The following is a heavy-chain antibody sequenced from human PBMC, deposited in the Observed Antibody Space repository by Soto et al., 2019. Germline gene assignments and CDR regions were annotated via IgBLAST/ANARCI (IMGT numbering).Heavy chain of an antibody. Sequence: QVQLVQSGAEVKKPGASVKVSCKASGYTFTSYDINWVRQATGQGLEWMGWMKPNSGNTGYAQKFQGRVTMTRNTSISTAYMELSSLRSEHTAVYYCARQNDSVDYVSYFQHWGQGTLVTVSS. D-gene: IGHD4-17*01. CDR3: ARQNDSVDYVSYFQH. J-gene: IGHJ1*01. CDR2: MKPNSGNT. V-gene: IGHV1-8*01. CDR1: GYTFTSYD.